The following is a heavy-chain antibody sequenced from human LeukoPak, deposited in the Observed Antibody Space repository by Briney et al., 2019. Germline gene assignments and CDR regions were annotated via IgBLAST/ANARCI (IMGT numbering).Heavy chain of an antibody. V-gene: IGHV4-39*01. CDR1: GASVSDSLSY. J-gene: IGHJ4*02. D-gene: IGHD3-9*01. CDR2: AYYTGST. Sequence: PSETLSLTCTVSGASVSDSLSYWGWVRQPPGEGLEWVANAYYTGSTYYNPSLRSRVTMSVDTSKNQFSLKMTSVTAADTAVHYCARLTKGRYFDYIFAFWGQGILVTVSS. CDR3: ARLTKGRYFDYIFAF.